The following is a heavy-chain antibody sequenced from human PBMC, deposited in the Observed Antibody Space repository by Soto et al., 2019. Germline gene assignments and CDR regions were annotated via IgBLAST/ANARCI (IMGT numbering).Heavy chain of an antibody. CDR1: GFTFSSYA. CDR3: ARGVSWYNWNRQRGRWFDP. Sequence: PGGSLRLSCAASGFTFSSYAMHWVRQAPGKGLEYVSAISSNGGSTYYANSVKGRFTISRDNSKNTLYLQMGSLRAEDMAVYYCARGVSWYNWNRQRGRWFDPWGQGTLVTVSS. D-gene: IGHD1-20*01. V-gene: IGHV3-64*01. J-gene: IGHJ5*02. CDR2: ISSNGGST.